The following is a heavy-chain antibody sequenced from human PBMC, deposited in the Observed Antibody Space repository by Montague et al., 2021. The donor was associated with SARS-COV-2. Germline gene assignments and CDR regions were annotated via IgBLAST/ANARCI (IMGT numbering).Heavy chain of an antibody. CDR1: GGSISSGGYY. CDR2: IYYSGST. Sequence: TLSLTCTVSGGSISSGGYYWSWIRQPPGKGLEWIGYIYYSGSTYYNPSLKSRVTISVDTSKNQFSLKLSSVSAADTAVYYCVRRRITMILVGSWDYFDDWGQGTLVTVSS. CDR3: VRRRITMILVGSWDYFDD. D-gene: IGHD3-22*01. J-gene: IGHJ4*02. V-gene: IGHV4-31*03.